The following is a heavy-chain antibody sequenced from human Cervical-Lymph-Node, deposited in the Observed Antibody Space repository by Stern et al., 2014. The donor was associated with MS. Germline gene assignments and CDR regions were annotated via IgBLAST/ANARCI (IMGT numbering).Heavy chain of an antibody. V-gene: IGHV3-48*01. D-gene: IGHD1-1*01. J-gene: IGHJ5*01. CDR2: ISTISTI. Sequence: MQLVQSGGGLVQPGGSLRLSCAASGFPLSIYSMNWVRQAPGKGLEWVSYISTISTIYHADSVKGRFTISRDNAKNSLYLQMNSLRAEDTAVYFCARDDWVERLDSWGQGTLVTVSS. CDR3: ARDDWVERLDS. CDR1: GFPLSIYS.